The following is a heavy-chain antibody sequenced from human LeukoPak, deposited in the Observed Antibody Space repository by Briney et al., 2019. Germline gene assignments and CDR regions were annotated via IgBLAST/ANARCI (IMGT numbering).Heavy chain of an antibody. V-gene: IGHV3-11*01. CDR1: GFTFSDYY. J-gene: IGHJ4*02. CDR2: ISSSGSTI. Sequence: GGSLRLSCAASGFTFSDYYMSWIREAPGKGLEWVSYISSSGSTIYYADSVKGRFTISRDNAKNSLYLQMNSLRAEDTAVYYCARDYDSSGYYLGGGYWGQGTLVTVSS. CDR3: ARDYDSSGYYLGGGY. D-gene: IGHD3-22*01.